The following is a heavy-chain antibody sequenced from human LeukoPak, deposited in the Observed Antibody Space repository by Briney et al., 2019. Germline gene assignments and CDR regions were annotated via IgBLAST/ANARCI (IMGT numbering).Heavy chain of an antibody. Sequence: GGSLRLSCAASGFTFSGYWMTWVWQAPGKGLECVANIKPDGSEKYYVDSVKGRFTISRDNAKNSLYLQMNSLRAEDTAVYYCAREGSYYDSSGYYSSFDYWGQGTLVTVSS. V-gene: IGHV3-7*01. J-gene: IGHJ4*02. CDR3: AREGSYYDSSGYYSSFDY. D-gene: IGHD3-22*01. CDR1: GFTFSGYW. CDR2: IKPDGSEK.